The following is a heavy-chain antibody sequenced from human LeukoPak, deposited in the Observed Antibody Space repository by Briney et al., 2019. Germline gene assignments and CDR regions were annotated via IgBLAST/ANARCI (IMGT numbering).Heavy chain of an antibody. J-gene: IGHJ4*02. V-gene: IGHV3-7*03. Sequence: PGGSLRLSCAASGFTFSSYWMSWVRQAPGKGLEWVANIKQDGSEKYYVDSVKGRFTISRDNAKSSLYLQMNSLRNEDMAFYFCAKGYTFHGVAHDSGYFDYWGQRTLVTVSS. CDR3: AKGYTFHGVAHDSGYFDY. D-gene: IGHD3-3*01. CDR2: IKQDGSEK. CDR1: GFTFSSYW.